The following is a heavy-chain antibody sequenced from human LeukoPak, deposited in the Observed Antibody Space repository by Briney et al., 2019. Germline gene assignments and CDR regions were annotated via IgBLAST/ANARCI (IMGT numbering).Heavy chain of an antibody. Sequence: GGSLRLSCVVSEFIASDYWMSWVRQAPGKGLEWVANIKQDGSQENYVDSVKGRFTISRNNAKNSVYLQMNGLLVEDTAVYYCVREWAGGLAAAGTRIEGSYWGQGTQVSVSS. CDR3: VREWAGGLAAAGTRIEGSY. J-gene: IGHJ4*02. V-gene: IGHV3-7*01. CDR1: EFIASDYW. CDR2: IKQDGSQE. D-gene: IGHD6-13*01.